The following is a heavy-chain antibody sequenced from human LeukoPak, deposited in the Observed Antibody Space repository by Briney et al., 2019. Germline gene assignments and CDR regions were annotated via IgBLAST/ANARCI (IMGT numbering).Heavy chain of an antibody. CDR2: ISYDGSNK. Sequence: GGSLRLSCAASGFTFSSYAMHWVRQAPGKGLEWVAVISYDGSNKYYADSVKGRFTISRDNSKNTLYLQMNSLRAEDTAVYYCAKSLPLGNYDYWGRGTLVTVSS. D-gene: IGHD1-26*01. CDR1: GFTFSSYA. CDR3: AKSLPLGNYDY. J-gene: IGHJ4*02. V-gene: IGHV3-30-3*02.